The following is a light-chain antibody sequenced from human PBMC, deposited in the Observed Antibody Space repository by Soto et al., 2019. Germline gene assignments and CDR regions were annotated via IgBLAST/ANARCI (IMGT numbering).Light chain of an antibody. CDR1: QSVLFSSSSFNSNNY. J-gene: IGKJ4*01. CDR2: WAS. CDR3: QQYYSPPLT. V-gene: IGKV4-1*01. Sequence: DIVMTQTPDSLTVSLGERATINCKSSQSVLFSSSSFNSNNYLAWYQQKPGQPPKLLIYWASTRESGVPDRFSGSGSGTDFTLTITSLQADDVAVYYCQQYYSPPLTFGGGTKVEIK.